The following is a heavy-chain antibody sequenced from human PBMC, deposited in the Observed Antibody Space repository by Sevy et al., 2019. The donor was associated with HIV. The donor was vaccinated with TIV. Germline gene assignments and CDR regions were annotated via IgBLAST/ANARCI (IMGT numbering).Heavy chain of an antibody. CDR3: ARWGYGSSWYDYWYFDL. D-gene: IGHD6-13*01. CDR2: TYYRSKWYN. Sequence: SQTLSLTCAISGDSVSSNSAAWNWIRQSPSRGLEWLGRTYYRSKWYNDYAVSVKSRITINPDTSKNQFSLQLNSVTLEDTAVYYCARWGYGSSWYDYWYFDLWGRGTLVTVSS. CDR1: GDSVSSNSAA. J-gene: IGHJ2*01. V-gene: IGHV6-1*01.